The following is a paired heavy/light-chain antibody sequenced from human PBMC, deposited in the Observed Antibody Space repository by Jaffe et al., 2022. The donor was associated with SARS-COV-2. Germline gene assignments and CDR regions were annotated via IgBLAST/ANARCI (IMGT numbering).Light chain of an antibody. CDR2: DDN. J-gene: IGLJ3*02. CDR1: SSNLGNNY. V-gene: IGLV1-51*01. Sequence: QSVLTQPPSVSAAPGQNVAISCSGSSSNLGNNYVSWYQQFPGTAPKLLIFDDNVRPSGIPDRFSGSKSGTSATLDITGLQTGDEADYYCGTWDSSLIGDVFGGGTKLTVL. CDR3: GTWDSSLIGDV.
Heavy chain of an antibody. CDR1: GDSITSSTYY. CDR3: ARPVRGLRHDAFDI. Sequence: QLQVQESGPGLMKPSETLSLTCTVSGDSITSSTYYWGWIRQPPGRGLEWIGSTDHNGNTFYNTSLKTRVTISVDTSKNQFSLKVTSVTAADTAVYYCARPVRGLRHDAFDIWGQGTIVTVS. V-gene: IGHV4-39*01. D-gene: IGHD3-10*01. CDR2: TDHNGNT. J-gene: IGHJ3*02.